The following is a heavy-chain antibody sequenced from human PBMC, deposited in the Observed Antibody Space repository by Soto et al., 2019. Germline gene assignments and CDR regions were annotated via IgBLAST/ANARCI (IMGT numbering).Heavy chain of an antibody. J-gene: IGHJ4*02. V-gene: IGHV3-23*01. CDR1: GFTFSTYA. Sequence: EVQLLQSGGGLVPPGGSLRLSCAASGFTFSTYAMSWVRQAPGKGLEWVSTISASGEGTYYADSVKGRFTISRDNSKNTLSLQMNSLRVEDTALFYCAKGYSSGWYDFDCWGQGALVTVSS. D-gene: IGHD6-19*01. CDR2: ISASGEGT. CDR3: AKGYSSGWYDFDC.